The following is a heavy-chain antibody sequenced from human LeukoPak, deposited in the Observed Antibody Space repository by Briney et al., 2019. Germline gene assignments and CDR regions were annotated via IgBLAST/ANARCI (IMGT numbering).Heavy chain of an antibody. CDR1: GLTFSSYA. V-gene: IGHV3-30*01. CDR3: AREGHYYYYYYMDV. Sequence: GSSLRLSCAASGLTFSSYAMHWVRQAPGKGLEGFAVISYDGSNKYYADSVKGRFTISRDNSKNTLYLQMNSLRDEDTAVYYCAREGHYYYYYYMDVWGKGTTVTVSS. J-gene: IGHJ6*03. CDR2: ISYDGSNK.